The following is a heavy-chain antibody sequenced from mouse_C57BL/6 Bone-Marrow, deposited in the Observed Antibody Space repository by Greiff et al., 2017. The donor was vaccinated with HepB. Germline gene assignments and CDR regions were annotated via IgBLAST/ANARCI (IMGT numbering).Heavy chain of an antibody. J-gene: IGHJ1*03. CDR1: GYSITSGYY. V-gene: IGHV3-6*01. CDR2: ISYDGSN. D-gene: IGHD2-1*01. Sequence: ESGPGLVKPSQSLSLTCSVTGYSITSGYYWNWIRQFPGNKLEWMGYISYDGSNNYNPSLKNRISITRDTSKNKFFLKLNSVTTEDTATYYCARTYGNYVPYWYFDVWGTGTTVTVSS. CDR3: ARTYGNYVPYWYFDV.